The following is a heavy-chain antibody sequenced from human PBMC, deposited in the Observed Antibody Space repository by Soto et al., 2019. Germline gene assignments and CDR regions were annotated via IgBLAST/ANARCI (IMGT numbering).Heavy chain of an antibody. D-gene: IGHD2-2*01. CDR2: ISSSSSTI. CDR1: GFTFSSYS. J-gene: IGHJ4*02. V-gene: IGHV3-48*02. Sequence: GGSLRLSCAASGFTFSSYSMNWVRQAPGKGLEWVSYISSSSSTIYYADSVKGRFTISRDNAKNSLYLQMNSLRDEDTAVYYCASPLGYCSSTSCYEGIAAGWYWGQGTLVTVSS. CDR3: ASPLGYCSSTSCYEGIAAGWY.